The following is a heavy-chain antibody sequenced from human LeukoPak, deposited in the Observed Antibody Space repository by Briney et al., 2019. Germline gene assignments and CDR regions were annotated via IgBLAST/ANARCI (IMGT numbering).Heavy chain of an antibody. CDR3: AKDGGTHFDH. Sequence: GGSLRLSCAASEFIVSINYMTWVRQAPGKGLEWVSYISSSGTTISYAQSVKGRFTITRDNAQNSLTLHMNTLRADDTAVYYCAKDGGTHFDHWGQGTLVTVSS. D-gene: IGHD1-26*01. J-gene: IGHJ4*02. V-gene: IGHV3-48*01. CDR1: EFIVSINY. CDR2: ISSSGTTI.